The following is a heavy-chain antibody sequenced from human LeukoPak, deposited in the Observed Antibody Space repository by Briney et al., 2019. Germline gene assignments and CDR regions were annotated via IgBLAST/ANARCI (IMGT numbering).Heavy chain of an antibody. V-gene: IGHV1-18*01. J-gene: IGHJ6*03. CDR3: ARDGVAEYSSSWYARHYYYYYMDV. CDR2: ISAYNGNT. CDR1: GYTFTSYG. D-gene: IGHD6-13*01. Sequence: GASVKVSCKASGYTFTSYGISWVRQAPGQGLEWMGWISAYNGNTNYAQKLQGRVTMTTDTSTSTAYMELRSLRSDDTAVYYCARDGVAEYSSSWYARHYYYYYMDVWGKGTTVTVSS.